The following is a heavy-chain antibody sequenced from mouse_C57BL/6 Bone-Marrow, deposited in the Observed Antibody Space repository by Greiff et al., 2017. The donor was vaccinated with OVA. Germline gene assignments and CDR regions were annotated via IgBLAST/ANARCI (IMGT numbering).Heavy chain of an antibody. V-gene: IGHV5-4*01. CDR1: GFTFSSYA. Sequence: EVQLVESGGGLVKPGGSLKLSCAASGFTFSSYAMSWVRQTPEKRLEWVATISGGGSYTYYPDNVKGRFTISRDNAKNNLYLQMSHLKSEDTAMYYCARDPYGSKGFAYWGQGTLVTVSA. J-gene: IGHJ3*01. CDR2: ISGGGSYT. D-gene: IGHD1-1*01. CDR3: ARDPYGSKGFAY.